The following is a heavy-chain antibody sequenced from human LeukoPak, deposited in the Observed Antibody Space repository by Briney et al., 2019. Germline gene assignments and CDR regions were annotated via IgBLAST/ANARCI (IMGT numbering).Heavy chain of an antibody. J-gene: IGHJ6*04. CDR1: GFTVSSNY. D-gene: IGHD3-10*02. CDR2: IYSGGRT. V-gene: IGHV3-66*01. CDR3: AELGITMIGGV. Sequence: GGSLRLSCAASGFTVSSNYMSWVRQAPGKGLEWVSVIYSGGRTYYTDSVKGRFTISRDNAKNSLYLQMNSLRAEDTAVYYCAELGITMIGGVWGKGTTVTISS.